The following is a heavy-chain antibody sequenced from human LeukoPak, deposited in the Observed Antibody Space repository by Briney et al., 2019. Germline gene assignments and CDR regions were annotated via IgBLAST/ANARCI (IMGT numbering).Heavy chain of an antibody. CDR2: IYYSGST. J-gene: IGHJ5*02. CDR1: GGSISSYY. D-gene: IGHD1-26*01. V-gene: IGHV4-59*01. Sequence: SETLSLTCTVSGGSISSYYWSWIRQPPGKGLEWIGYIYYSGSTNYNPSLKSRVTISVDTSKNQFSLKLSSVTAADTAVYYCARDRSRGWFDPWGQGTLVTVSS. CDR3: ARDRSRGWFDP.